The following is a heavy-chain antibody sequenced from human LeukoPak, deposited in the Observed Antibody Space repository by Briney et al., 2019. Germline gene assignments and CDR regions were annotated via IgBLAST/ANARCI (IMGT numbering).Heavy chain of an antibody. CDR3: AKDRDIGYGLDV. J-gene: IGHJ6*02. V-gene: IGHV3-9*01. Sequence: GRSLRLSCAASGFTFDDYAMHWVRRAPGKGLEWVSGISWNSGDLGYADSVKGRFTISRDNAKNSLYLQMNSLRAEDTALYYCAKDRDIGYGLDVWGQGTTVTVSS. CDR2: ISWNSGDL. CDR1: GFTFDDYA. D-gene: IGHD5-12*01.